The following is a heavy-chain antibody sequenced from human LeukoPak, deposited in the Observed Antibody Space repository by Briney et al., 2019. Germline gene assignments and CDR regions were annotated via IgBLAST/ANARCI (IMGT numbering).Heavy chain of an antibody. Sequence: SETLSLTCAVYGGSFSGYYWSWIRQPPGKGLEWIGEINHSGSTNYNPSLKSRVTISVDTSKNQFSLKLSSVTAADTAVYYCAWQGYSGGSPTDESRDAFDIWGQGTMVTVSS. CDR3: AWQGYSGGSPTDESRDAFDI. J-gene: IGHJ3*02. V-gene: IGHV4-34*01. D-gene: IGHD6-19*01. CDR1: GGSFSGYY. CDR2: INHSGST.